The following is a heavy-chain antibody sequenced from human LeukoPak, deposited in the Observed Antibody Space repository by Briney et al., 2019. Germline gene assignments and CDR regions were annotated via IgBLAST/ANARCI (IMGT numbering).Heavy chain of an antibody. J-gene: IGHJ6*02. CDR2: IYYSGST. CDR3: ARRHVRFAVANDYGMDV. CDR1: GGSISSYY. D-gene: IGHD3-3*01. V-gene: IGHV4-59*08. Sequence: SETQSLTCTVSGGSISSYYWSWIRQPPGKGLEWIGYIYYSGSTNYNPSLKSRVTISVDTSKNQFSLKLSSVTAADTAVYYCARRHVRFAVANDYGMDVWGQGTTVTVSS.